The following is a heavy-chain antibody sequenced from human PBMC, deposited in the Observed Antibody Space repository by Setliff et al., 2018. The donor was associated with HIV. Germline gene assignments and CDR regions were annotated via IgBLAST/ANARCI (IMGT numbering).Heavy chain of an antibody. J-gene: IGHJ6*03. Sequence: SETLSLTCAVSGYSISSGYFWGWIRQPPGKGLEWIGSLYYRGTTYYNPSLKSRVTISTGTSNNQFSLTLSSVTAADTAVYYCARGVLITKRVTQTGGYYYYTDVWGKGTTVTVSS. CDR3: ARGVLITKRVTQTGGYYYYTDV. CDR2: LYYRGTT. D-gene: IGHD2-21*02. V-gene: IGHV4-38-2*01. CDR1: GYSISSGYF.